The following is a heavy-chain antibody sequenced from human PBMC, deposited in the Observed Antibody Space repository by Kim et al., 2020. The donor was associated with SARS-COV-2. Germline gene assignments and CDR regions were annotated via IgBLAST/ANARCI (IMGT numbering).Heavy chain of an antibody. CDR3: ARVSGDYDFGFYFGMDV. D-gene: IGHD3-3*01. Sequence: LKGRFTISRDNAENTLFLQMSRLRAEDTAVYYCARVSGDYDFGFYFGMDVWGQGTTVTVSS. J-gene: IGHJ6*02. V-gene: IGHV3-74*01.